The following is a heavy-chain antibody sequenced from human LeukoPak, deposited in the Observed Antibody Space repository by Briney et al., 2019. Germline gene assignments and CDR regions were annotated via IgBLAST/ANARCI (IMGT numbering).Heavy chain of an antibody. D-gene: IGHD6-19*01. V-gene: IGHV4-39*07. J-gene: IGHJ3*02. CDR2: IYYSGST. CDR3: ARAPGFVAVATVYAFDI. CDR1: GGSISSSSYY. Sequence: SETLSLTCTVSGGSISSSSYYWGWIRQPPGRGLEWIGSIYYSGSTYYNPSLKSRVTISVNTSKNQFSLKLSSVTAADTAVYYCARAPGFVAVATVYAFDIWGQGTMVTVSS.